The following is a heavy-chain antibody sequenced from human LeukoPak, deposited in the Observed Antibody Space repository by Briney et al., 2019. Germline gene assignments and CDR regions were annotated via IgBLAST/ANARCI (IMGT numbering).Heavy chain of an antibody. CDR3: AREGRYRYGYNEYHLYMDI. CDR2: IYTSGST. CDR1: GGSISSDY. Sequence: SETLSLTCTVSGGSISSDYWSWIRQPDGKGLEWIGRIYTSGSTNYNPSLKSRVTISVDTPKNQFSLKLSSVTAAETAVYYCAREGRYRYGYNEYHLYMDIWGKGTTVTVSS. D-gene: IGHD5-18*01. V-gene: IGHV4-4*07. J-gene: IGHJ6*03.